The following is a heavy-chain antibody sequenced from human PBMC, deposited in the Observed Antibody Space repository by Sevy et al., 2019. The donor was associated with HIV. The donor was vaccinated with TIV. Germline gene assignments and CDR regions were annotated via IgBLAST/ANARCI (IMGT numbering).Heavy chain of an antibody. CDR3: ATGGGSGSYHPHFDY. CDR2: FSGSGGST. J-gene: IGHJ4*02. V-gene: IGHV3-23*01. CDR1: GFTFSSYA. Sequence: GGSLRLTCAASGFTFSSYAMSWVRQAPGKGLEWVSAFSGSGGSTYYADSVKGRFTISRDNSKNTLYLQMNSLGAEDTAVYYCATGGGSGSYHPHFDYWGQGTLVTVSS. D-gene: IGHD3-10*01.